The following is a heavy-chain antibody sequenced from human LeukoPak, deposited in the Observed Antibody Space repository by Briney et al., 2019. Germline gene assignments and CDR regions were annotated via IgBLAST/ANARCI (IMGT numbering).Heavy chain of an antibody. CDR1: GFTFRSSG. J-gene: IGHJ4*02. D-gene: IGHD6-13*01. CDR2: INHSGST. Sequence: GSLRLSCAASGFTFRSSGMNWVRQPPGKGLEWIGEINHSGSTNYNPSLKSRVTISVDTSKNQFSLKLSSVTAADTAVYYCARVYSSSLLDYWGQGTLVTVSS. V-gene: IGHV4-34*01. CDR3: ARVYSSSLLDY.